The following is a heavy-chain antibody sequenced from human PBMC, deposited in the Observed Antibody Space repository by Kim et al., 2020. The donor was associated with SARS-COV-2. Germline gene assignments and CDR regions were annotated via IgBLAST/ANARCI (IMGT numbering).Heavy chain of an antibody. Sequence: ASVKVSCKASGYTFTSYGISWVRQAPGQGLEWMGWISAYNGNTNYAQKLQGRVTMTTDTSTSTAYMELRSLRSDDTAVYYCARDLPTYYYGSGSYYAPENWFDPWGQGTLVTVSS. V-gene: IGHV1-18*04. J-gene: IGHJ5*02. CDR3: ARDLPTYYYGSGSYYAPENWFDP. D-gene: IGHD3-10*01. CDR1: GYTFTSYG. CDR2: ISAYNGNT.